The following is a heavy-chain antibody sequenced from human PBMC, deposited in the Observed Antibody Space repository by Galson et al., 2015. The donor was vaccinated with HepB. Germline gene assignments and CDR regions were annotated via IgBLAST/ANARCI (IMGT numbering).Heavy chain of an antibody. CDR3: ARDSGYVSGWYAGRGGFDY. CDR2: ISYDGRNQ. J-gene: IGHJ4*01. CDR1: GFTLSSYA. D-gene: IGHD6-19*01. Sequence: SLRLSCAASGFTLSSYAIHWVRQAPGKGLEWVTVISYDGRNQNYADSVMGRFTISRDNSKDTVYLQMSSLRADDTAVYYCARDSGYVSGWYAGRGGFDYWGHGTLVIVS. V-gene: IGHV3-30*03.